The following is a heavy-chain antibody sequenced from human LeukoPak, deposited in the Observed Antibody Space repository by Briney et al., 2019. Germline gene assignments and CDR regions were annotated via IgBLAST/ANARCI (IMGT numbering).Heavy chain of an antibody. V-gene: IGHV3-64*01. CDR2: ISSNGDST. CDR3: AREGHSSGHCGAFDI. Sequence: GGSLRPSCAASGFTFSSYVMHWVRQAPGKGLEYVSGISSNGDSTHYVSSVKDRFTISRDNSKNTLYLQMGSLRAEDMAVYYCAREGHSSGHCGAFDIWGQGTMVTVSS. D-gene: IGHD3-22*01. J-gene: IGHJ3*02. CDR1: GFTFSSYV.